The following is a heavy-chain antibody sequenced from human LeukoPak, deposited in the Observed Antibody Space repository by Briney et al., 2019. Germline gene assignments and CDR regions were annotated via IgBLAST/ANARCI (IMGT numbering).Heavy chain of an antibody. J-gene: IGHJ4*02. D-gene: IGHD2-2*01. CDR2: IYTSGST. CDR1: GGSISSGSYY. V-gene: IGHV4-61*02. CDR3: ARGVTDIVVVPAACDY. Sequence: PSETLSLTCTVSGGSISSGSYYWSWIRQPAGKGLEWIGRIYTSGSTNYNPSLKSRVTISVDTSKNQFSLKLSSVTAADTAVYYCARGVTDIVVVPAACDYWGQGTLVTVSS.